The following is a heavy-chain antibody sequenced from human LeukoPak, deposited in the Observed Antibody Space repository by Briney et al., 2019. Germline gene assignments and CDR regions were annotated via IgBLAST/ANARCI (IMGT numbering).Heavy chain of an antibody. Sequence: GGSLRLSCAASGFTVSSNFMSCVRQAPGKGLEWISLIYSGGDTYYPDSVRGRFTISRDNSKNTLYLQMNSLRAEDTAVYYCARGPPACSTNCYGYLDYWGQGTLVTVSS. CDR2: IYSGGDT. V-gene: IGHV3-53*01. CDR3: ARGPPACSTNCYGYLDY. CDR1: GFTVSSNF. J-gene: IGHJ4*02. D-gene: IGHD2-2*01.